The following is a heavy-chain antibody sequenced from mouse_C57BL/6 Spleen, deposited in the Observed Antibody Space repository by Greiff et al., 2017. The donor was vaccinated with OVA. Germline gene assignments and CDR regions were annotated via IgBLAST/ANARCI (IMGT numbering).Heavy chain of an antibody. Sequence: VQRVESGAELVKPGASVKISCKASGYAFSSYWMNWVTQRPGKGLEWIGQIYPGDGDTNYNGKFKGKATLTADKSSSTAYMQLSSLNSEDSAVYFYARGPGYEDYWGQGTTLTVSS. V-gene: IGHV1-80*01. CDR1: GYAFSSYW. J-gene: IGHJ2*01. D-gene: IGHD2-2*01. CDR2: IYPGDGDT. CDR3: ARGPGYEDY.